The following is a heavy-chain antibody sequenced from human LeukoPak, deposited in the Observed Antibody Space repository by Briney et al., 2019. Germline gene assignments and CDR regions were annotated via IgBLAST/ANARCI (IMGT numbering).Heavy chain of an antibody. Sequence: ASVKVSCKASGYTFTGYYMHWVRQAPGQGLEWMGWISAYNGNTNYAQKLQGRVTMTTDTSTSTAYMELRSLRSDDTAVYYCARRAITFGGVIVDDYWGQGTLVTVSS. CDR3: ARRAITFGGVIVDDY. CDR1: GYTFTGYY. CDR2: ISAYNGNT. V-gene: IGHV1-18*04. J-gene: IGHJ4*02. D-gene: IGHD3-16*02.